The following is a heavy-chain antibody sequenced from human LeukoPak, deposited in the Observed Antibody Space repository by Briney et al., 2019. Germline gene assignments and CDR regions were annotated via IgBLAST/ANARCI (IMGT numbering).Heavy chain of an antibody. CDR1: GFTFSSCS. J-gene: IGHJ4*02. CDR3: AKDEPGTYSPSDY. D-gene: IGHD3-10*01. CDR2: ISSGSHTI. Sequence: GGSLRLSCAASGFTFSSCSMNWFRQAPGKGLEWVSYISSGSHTIYHADSVKGRFTISRDNAKNSLYLQMNSLRAEDTAVYYCAKDEPGTYSPSDYWGQGTLVTVSS. V-gene: IGHV3-48*04.